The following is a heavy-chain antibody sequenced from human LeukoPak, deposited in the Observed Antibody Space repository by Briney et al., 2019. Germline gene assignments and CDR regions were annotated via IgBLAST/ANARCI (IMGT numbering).Heavy chain of an antibody. CDR3: ARDKYYPYYFDY. Sequence: SETLSLTSTVSGGSLSSGSYYWSWLRQPAGTGLEWIGRIYTSESTNYNPSLKSRVTISVDTSKNQFSLKLSSVTAADTAVYYCARDKYYPYYFDYWGQGTLVTVSS. V-gene: IGHV4-61*02. D-gene: IGHD3-10*01. CDR2: IYTSEST. J-gene: IGHJ4*02. CDR1: GGSLSSGSYY.